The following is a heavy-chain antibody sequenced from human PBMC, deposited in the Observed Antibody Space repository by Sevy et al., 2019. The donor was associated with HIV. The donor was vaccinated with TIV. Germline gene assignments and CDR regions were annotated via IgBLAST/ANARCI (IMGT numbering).Heavy chain of an antibody. Sequence: SETLSLTCTVSGGSISGYYWSWIRQPAGKGLEWIGRIYSSGSTNYRPSLKSRVTMSVDTSKNQFSLKLSSVTAADTAVYYCARTAQFGVVDYWGQGTLVTVSS. D-gene: IGHD3-3*01. J-gene: IGHJ4*02. V-gene: IGHV4-4*07. CDR3: ARTAQFGVVDY. CDR2: IYSSGST. CDR1: GGSISGYY.